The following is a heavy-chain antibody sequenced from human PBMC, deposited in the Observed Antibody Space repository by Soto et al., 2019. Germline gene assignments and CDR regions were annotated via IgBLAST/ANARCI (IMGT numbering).Heavy chain of an antibody. V-gene: IGHV4-39*01. D-gene: IGHD3-3*02. J-gene: IGHJ5*02. CDR2: IYYSGST. CDR1: GGSISSSSYY. Sequence: PSETLSLTCTVSGGSISSSSYYWGWIRQPPGKELEWIGSIYYSGSTYYNPSLKSRVTISVDTSKNQFSLKLSSVTAADTAVYYCASPKIAFYNWFDPWGQGTLVTSPQ. CDR3: ASPKIAFYNWFDP.